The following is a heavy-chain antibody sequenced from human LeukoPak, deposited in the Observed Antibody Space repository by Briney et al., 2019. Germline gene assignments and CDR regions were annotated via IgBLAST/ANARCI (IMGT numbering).Heavy chain of an antibody. CDR2: IYSGGST. V-gene: IGHV3-66*01. J-gene: IGHJ4*01. Sequence: AGGSLRFSCAASGFTVSSNYMSWVRQAPGKGLEWVSIIYSGGSTYYADSVKGRFTISRDSSNNTLFLQMSNLRADDSGLYYCATDVRSSPLGFWGHGTLVTVSS. D-gene: IGHD6-13*01. CDR1: GFTVSSNY. CDR3: ATDVRSSPLGF.